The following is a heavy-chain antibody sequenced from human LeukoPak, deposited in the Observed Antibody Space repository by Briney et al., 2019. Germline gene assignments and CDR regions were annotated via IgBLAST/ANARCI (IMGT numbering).Heavy chain of an antibody. V-gene: IGHV3-48*03. D-gene: IGHD6-19*01. CDR1: GFTFSSYA. CDR2: ISSSGSTI. CDR3: ARTWYSSGWIFDY. J-gene: IGHJ4*02. Sequence: QSGGSLRLSCAASGFTFSSYAMSWVRQAPGKGLEWVSYISSSGSTIYYADSVKGRFTISRDNAKNSLYLQMNSLRAEDTAVYYCARTWYSSGWIFDYWGQGTLVTVSS.